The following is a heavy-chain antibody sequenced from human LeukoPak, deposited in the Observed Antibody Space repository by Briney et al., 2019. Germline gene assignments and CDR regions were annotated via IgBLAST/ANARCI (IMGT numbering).Heavy chain of an antibody. CDR1: GFTFSTYW. V-gene: IGHV3-7*04. CDR3: ARGGFYTDPDAFDV. J-gene: IGHJ3*01. Sequence: GGSLRVSCAASGFTFSTYWMSWVRQAPGKGLEWVANIKQDGSEKYYVDSVKGRFTISRDNTKNSLSLQMNSLRVEDTAVYYCARGGFYTDPDAFDVWGQGTMVTVSS. CDR2: IKQDGSEK. D-gene: IGHD2/OR15-2a*01.